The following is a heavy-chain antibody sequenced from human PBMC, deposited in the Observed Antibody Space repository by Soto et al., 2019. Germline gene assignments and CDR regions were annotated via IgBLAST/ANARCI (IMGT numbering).Heavy chain of an antibody. V-gene: IGHV3-33*01. CDR2: IWYDGSNK. CDR3: ARAAIGRTLFRGFFDP. J-gene: IGHJ4*01. Sequence: QKYLVESGGGVVQPGGSLRLSCVASGFIFSGYGMHWVRQAPGKGLEWVAVIWYDGSNKYYADSVNGRFTISRDNSKNLIYQPMGRLHAEDTAVYYCARAAIGRTLFRGFFDPWGPGNLVPLSS. CDR1: GFIFSGYG. D-gene: IGHD3-10*01.